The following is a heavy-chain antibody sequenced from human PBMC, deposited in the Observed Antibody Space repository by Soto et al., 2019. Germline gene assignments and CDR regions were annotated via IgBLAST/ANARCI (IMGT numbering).Heavy chain of an antibody. J-gene: IGHJ3*02. CDR2: IYYSGST. V-gene: IGHV4-59*01. D-gene: IGHD3-22*01. CDR1: GGSISSYY. CDR3: ASASGYYYDSSGYYPHDAFDI. Sequence: SEILSLTCTVSGGSISSYYWSWIRQPPGKGLECIGYIYYSGSTNYNPSLKSRVTISVDTSKNQFSLKLSSVTAADTAVYYCASASGYYYDSSGYYPHDAFDIWGQGTMVTVSS.